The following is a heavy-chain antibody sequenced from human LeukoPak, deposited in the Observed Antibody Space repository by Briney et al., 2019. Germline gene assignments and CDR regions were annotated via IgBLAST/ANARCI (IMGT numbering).Heavy chain of an antibody. CDR1: GFTFSSYE. CDR2: ISRSGDTI. CDR3: AKELGSGYWHYFDY. D-gene: IGHD3-22*01. J-gene: IGHJ4*02. Sequence: PGGSLRLSCAASGFTFSSYEMNWVRQAPGKGLEWVSYISRSGDTIHYPNSVKGRFPISRDNAKNSLYLQMNSLRAEDTAVYYCAKELGSGYWHYFDYWGQGILVTVSS. V-gene: IGHV3-48*03.